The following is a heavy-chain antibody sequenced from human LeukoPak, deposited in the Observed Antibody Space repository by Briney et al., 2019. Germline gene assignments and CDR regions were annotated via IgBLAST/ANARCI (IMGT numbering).Heavy chain of an antibody. J-gene: IGHJ6*02. CDR3: AINYDFWSGSSLYGMDV. D-gene: IGHD3-3*01. CDR2: IYPGDSDT. V-gene: IGHV5-51*03. Sequence: PGESLKISCKGSGYSFTSYWIGWVRQMPGKGLEWMGIIYPGDSDTRYSPSFQGQVTISADKSISTAYLQWSSLKASDTAMYYCAINYDFWSGSSLYGMDVWGRGTTVTVSS. CDR1: GYSFTSYW.